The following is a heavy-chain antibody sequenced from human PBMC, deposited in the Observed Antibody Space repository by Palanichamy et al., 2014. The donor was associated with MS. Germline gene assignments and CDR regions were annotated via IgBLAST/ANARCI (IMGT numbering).Heavy chain of an antibody. CDR1: GGSISSYY. CDR2: IYYSGST. CDR3: ARRKSGSYSLDY. D-gene: IGHD1-26*01. J-gene: IGHJ4*02. Sequence: QVQLQESGPGLVKPSETLSLTRTVSGGSISSYYWSWIRQPPGKGLEWIGYIYYSGSTNYNPSLKSRVTISVDTSKNQFSLKLSSVTAADTAVYYCARRKSGSYSLDYWGQGTLVTVSS. V-gene: IGHV4-59*08.